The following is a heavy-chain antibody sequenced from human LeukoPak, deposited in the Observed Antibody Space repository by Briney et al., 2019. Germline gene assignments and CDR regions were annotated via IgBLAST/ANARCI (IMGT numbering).Heavy chain of an antibody. D-gene: IGHD6-13*01. CDR1: GFTFSSYA. CDR3: ARGGYSSSWYLAVVYYYYMDV. J-gene: IGHJ6*03. CDR2: ISSNGGST. Sequence: GGSLRLSCAASGFTFSSYAMHWVRQAPGKGLEYVSAISSNGGSTYYANSVKGRFTISRDNSKNTLYLQMGSLRAEDMAVYYCARGGYSSSWYLAVVYYYYMDVWGKGTTVTVSS. V-gene: IGHV3-64*01.